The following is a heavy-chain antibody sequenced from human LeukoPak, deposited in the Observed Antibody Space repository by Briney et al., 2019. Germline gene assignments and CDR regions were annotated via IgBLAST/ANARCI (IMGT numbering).Heavy chain of an antibody. J-gene: IGHJ4*02. CDR3: TRGGRTYYYDSSPH. V-gene: IGHV3-49*04. CDR1: GFTFGDYA. D-gene: IGHD3-22*01. CDR2: IRSKAYGGTT. Sequence: PGGSLRLSCTASGFTFGDYAMSWVRQAPGKGLEWVGFIRSKAYGGTTEYAASVKGRFTISRDDSKRIAYLQMNSLKTEDTAVYYCTRGGRTYYYDSSPHWGQGTLVTVSS.